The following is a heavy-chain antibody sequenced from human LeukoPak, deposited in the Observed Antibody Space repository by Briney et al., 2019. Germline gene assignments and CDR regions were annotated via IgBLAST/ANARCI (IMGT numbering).Heavy chain of an antibody. V-gene: IGHV3-30*04. CDR1: GFTFSSYA. J-gene: IGHJ4*02. D-gene: IGHD3-22*01. CDR2: ISYDGSNK. CDR3: TRDSSGYDY. Sequence: GGSLRLSCAASGFTFSSYAMHWVRQAPGKGLEWVAVISYDGSNKYYADSVKGRFTISRDNSKNTLYLQMNSLRAEDTAVYYCTRDSSGYDYWGQGTLVTVSS.